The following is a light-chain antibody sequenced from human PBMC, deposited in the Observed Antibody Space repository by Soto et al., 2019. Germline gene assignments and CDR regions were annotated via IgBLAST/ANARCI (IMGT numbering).Light chain of an antibody. CDR3: QPYGGSFENN. CDR2: GVS. Sequence: IVLTQSPGTLSLSPGERATLSCRASQSLRTSYLAWYQQKHGQAPRLHIYGVSNRATDVPDRFRGTQSETDFPLIISRLEREDFAVYYCQPYGGSFENNFGQGTKLEI. J-gene: IGKJ2*01. V-gene: IGKV3-20*01. CDR1: QSLRTSY.